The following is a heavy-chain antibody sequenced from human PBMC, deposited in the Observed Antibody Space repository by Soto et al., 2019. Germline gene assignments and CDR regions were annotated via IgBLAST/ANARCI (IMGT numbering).Heavy chain of an antibody. D-gene: IGHD2-2*01. CDR1: SGALSSDY. J-gene: IGHJ6*02. Sequence: SETLSLTCTVSSGALSSDYWSWIRQSPGKGLEWIGYIHDSGSTNYNPSFKSRVTISVDTSKNQFSLKLSSVTAADTAVYYCARDGRYCSSTSCPYYYYYGMDVWGQGTTVTVSS. CDR3: ARDGRYCSSTSCPYYYYYGMDV. CDR2: IHDSGST. V-gene: IGHV4-59*12.